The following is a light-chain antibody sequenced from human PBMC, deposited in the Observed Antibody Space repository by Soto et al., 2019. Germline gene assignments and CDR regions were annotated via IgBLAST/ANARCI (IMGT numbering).Light chain of an antibody. Sequence: EIVVTQSPGTLSLSPGERATLSCRASQSVTSSYLAWYQLKPGQAPRILIYGAANRSTGIPDRFSGSRSATDFTLTISRLEPADFAVYFCQQYGNSPPNTFGQGTKVEI. J-gene: IGKJ2*01. CDR1: QSVTSSY. V-gene: IGKV3-20*01. CDR2: GAA. CDR3: QQYGNSPPNT.